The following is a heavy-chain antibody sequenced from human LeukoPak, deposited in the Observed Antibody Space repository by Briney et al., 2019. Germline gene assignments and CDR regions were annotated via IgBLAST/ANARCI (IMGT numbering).Heavy chain of an antibody. Sequence: ASVKVSCKASGYTFTGYYMHWVRQAPGQGLEWKGWINPNSGGTNYAQKFQGWVTMTRDTSISTAYMELSRLRSDDTAVYYCARESGSYYEGDYFDYWGQGTLVTVSS. D-gene: IGHD1-26*01. J-gene: IGHJ4*02. CDR2: INPNSGGT. V-gene: IGHV1-2*04. CDR1: GYTFTGYY. CDR3: ARESGSYYEGDYFDY.